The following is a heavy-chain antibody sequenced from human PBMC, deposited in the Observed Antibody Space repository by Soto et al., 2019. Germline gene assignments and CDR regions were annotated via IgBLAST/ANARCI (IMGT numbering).Heavy chain of an antibody. V-gene: IGHV1-3*01. D-gene: IGHD3-22*01. CDR3: VKGEYYYDSSGYYPFDY. CDR1: GYTFTSYA. CDR2: INAGNGNT. Sequence: ASVKVSCKASGYTFTSYAMHWVRQAPGQRLEWMGWINAGNGNTKYSQKFQGRVTITRDTSASTAYMELSSLRADDTAVYYCVKGEYYYDSSGYYPFDYWGQGTPVTVSS. J-gene: IGHJ4*02.